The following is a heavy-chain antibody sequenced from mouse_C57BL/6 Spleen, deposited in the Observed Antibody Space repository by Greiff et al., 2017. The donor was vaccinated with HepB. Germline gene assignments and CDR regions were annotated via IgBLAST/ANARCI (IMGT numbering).Heavy chain of an antibody. Sequence: VQLQQPGAELVKPGASVKLSCKASGYTFTSYWMQWVKQRPGQGLEWIGEIDPSDSYTNYNQKFKGKATLTVDTSSSTAYMQLSSLTSEDSAVYYGARSPYGKRPYYVDYWGQGTTLTVSS. CDR1: GYTFTSYW. J-gene: IGHJ2*01. CDR3: ARSPYGKRPYYVDY. V-gene: IGHV1-50*01. D-gene: IGHD2-1*01. CDR2: IDPSDSYT.